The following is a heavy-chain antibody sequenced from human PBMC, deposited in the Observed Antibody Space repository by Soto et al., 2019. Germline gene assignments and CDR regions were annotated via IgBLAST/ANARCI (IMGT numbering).Heavy chain of an antibody. D-gene: IGHD3-16*01. CDR3: AMVDNYVTTTPQDV. CDR2: ISPYSGNT. Sequence: QVQLVQSGDEVKKPGASVKVSCKASGYIFVNYGIAWVRQAPGQGLEWMGWISPYSGNTHYAGRVHGRLTTTTDTSASTAYMDLGSLTSDDTAVYYCAMVDNYVTTTPQDVWGQGATVTVSS. J-gene: IGHJ6*02. V-gene: IGHV1-18*01. CDR1: GYIFVNYG.